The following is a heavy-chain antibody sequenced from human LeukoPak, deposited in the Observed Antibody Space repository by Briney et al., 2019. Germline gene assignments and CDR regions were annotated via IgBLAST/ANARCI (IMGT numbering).Heavy chain of an antibody. CDR3: ARGPGGRYGYHPLENYYYYYYMDV. CDR2: ISGYNGNT. CDR1: GYTFTSSG. D-gene: IGHD3-16*01. Sequence: ASVKLSCKASGYTFTSSGISWVRLAPGQGLEWLGWISGYNGNTNYAQILQGRVTMTTDTSTSTAYMELRSLRSDDTAVYYCARGPGGRYGYHPLENYYYYYYMDVWGKGTTVTISS. J-gene: IGHJ6*03. V-gene: IGHV1-18*01.